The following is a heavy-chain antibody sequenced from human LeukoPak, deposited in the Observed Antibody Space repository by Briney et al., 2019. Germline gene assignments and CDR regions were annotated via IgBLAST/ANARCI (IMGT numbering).Heavy chain of an antibody. Sequence: PSQTLSLTCTVSGGSISSYYWSWIRQPPGKGLEYIGYIYYSGSTNYNPSLKSRLTISVDTSKNQFSLKLSSVTAADTAVYYCARDPIFGVVPPCWGQGTLVTVSS. CDR2: IYYSGST. D-gene: IGHD3-3*01. V-gene: IGHV4-59*12. CDR1: GGSISSYY. CDR3: ARDPIFGVVPPC. J-gene: IGHJ4*02.